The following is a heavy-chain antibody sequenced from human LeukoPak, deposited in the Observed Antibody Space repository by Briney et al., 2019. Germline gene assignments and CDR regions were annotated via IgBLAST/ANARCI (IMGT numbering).Heavy chain of an antibody. V-gene: IGHV5-51*01. CDR1: DYPFAAQL. Sequence: GESLKISCKRSDYPFAAQLIAWVRQMPGKGLEWMGIIYPGDSDTRYSPSFQGQVTISADKSISTAYLQWSSLKASDTAMYYCASTHAYHYDGSGSCANRGPGTLVTVSS. CDR3: ASTHAYHYDGSGSCAN. J-gene: IGHJ4*02. D-gene: IGHD3-22*01. CDR2: IYPGDSDT.